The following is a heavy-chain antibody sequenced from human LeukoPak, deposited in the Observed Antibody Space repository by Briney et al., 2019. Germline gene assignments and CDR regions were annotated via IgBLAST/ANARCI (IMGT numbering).Heavy chain of an antibody. CDR1: GFTFSDYY. J-gene: IGHJ6*02. V-gene: IGHV3-11*01. Sequence: PGGSLRLSYAASGFTFSDYYMTSTRQAPEKWLEWISHITTGLGATYYADSVKGRFTISRDNAKKSLYLQMNSLRAEDTAIYYCARGHYEMDVWGQGTTVTVSS. CDR2: ITTGLGAT. CDR3: ARGHYEMDV.